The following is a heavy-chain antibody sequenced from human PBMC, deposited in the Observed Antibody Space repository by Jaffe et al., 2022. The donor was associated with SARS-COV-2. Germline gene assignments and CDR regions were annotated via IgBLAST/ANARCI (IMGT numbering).Heavy chain of an antibody. V-gene: IGHV3-13*01. CDR2: IGAAGDT. CDR1: RFTFSRYD. J-gene: IGHJ3*02. CDR3: ARAGRDTVTTWGDDAFDI. Sequence: EVQLVESGGGLVQPGGSLRLSCTASRFTFSRYDMHWVRQATGRGLEWVSGIGAAGDTYYSGSVKGRFTISRENAKNSLYLQMNSLRAGDTAVYYCARAGRDTVTTWGDDAFDIWGQGTMVTVSS. D-gene: IGHD4-17*01.